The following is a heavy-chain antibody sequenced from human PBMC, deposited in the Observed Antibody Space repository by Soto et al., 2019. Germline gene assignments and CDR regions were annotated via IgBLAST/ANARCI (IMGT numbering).Heavy chain of an antibody. D-gene: IGHD5-12*01. J-gene: IGHJ4*02. CDR1: GGSISSSNW. V-gene: IGHV4-4*02. Sequence: SETLSLTCAVSGGSISSSNWWSWVRQPPGKGLEWIGEIYHSGSTNYNPSLKSRVTISVDKSKNQFSLKLSSVTAADTAVYYCARAPGYSGYDNLYYFDYWGQGTLVTVSS. CDR2: IYHSGST. CDR3: ARAPGYSGYDNLYYFDY.